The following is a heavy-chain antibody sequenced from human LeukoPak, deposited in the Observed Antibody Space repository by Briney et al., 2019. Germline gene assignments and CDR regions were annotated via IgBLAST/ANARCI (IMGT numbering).Heavy chain of an antibody. D-gene: IGHD3-22*01. J-gene: IGHJ4*02. CDR3: AKGSYYYDSSGYYTLVDY. V-gene: IGHV3-43*01. CDR2: ISWGGGST. CDR1: GFTFDDYT. Sequence: GGSLRLSCAASGFTFDDYTMHWVRQAPGKGLEWVSLISWGGGSTYYADSVKGRFTISRDNSKNSLYLQMNSLRTEDTALYYCAKGSYYYDSSGYYTLVDYWGQGTLVTVSS.